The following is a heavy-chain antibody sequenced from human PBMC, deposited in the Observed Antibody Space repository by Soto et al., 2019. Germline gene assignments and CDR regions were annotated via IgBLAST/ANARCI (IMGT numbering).Heavy chain of an antibody. V-gene: IGHV3-66*03. D-gene: IGHD3-22*01. Sequence: ETLSLTCTVSGGAISSNYWSWIRQPPGKGLEWIGYIYYSGSTYYADSVKGRFTISRDNSKNTLYLQMNSLRREDTSVYYCAREYSLAVVAPGYWGQGILVTVSS. J-gene: IGHJ4*02. CDR2: IYYSGST. CDR1: GGAISSNY. CDR3: AREYSLAVVAPGY.